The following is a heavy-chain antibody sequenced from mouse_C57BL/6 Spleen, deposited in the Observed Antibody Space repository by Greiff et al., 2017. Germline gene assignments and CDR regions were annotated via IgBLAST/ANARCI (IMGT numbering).Heavy chain of an antibody. V-gene: IGHV1-52*01. Sequence: QVQLKQPGAELVRPGSSVKLSCKASGYTFTSCWMHWVKQRPIQGLEWIGNIDPSDSETHYNQKFKDKATLTVDKSSSTAYMQLSSLTSEDSAVYYCARGNSYNYFDYWGQGTTLTVSS. CDR3: ARGNSYNYFDY. CDR2: IDPSDSET. J-gene: IGHJ2*01. CDR1: GYTFTSCW. D-gene: IGHD2-1*01.